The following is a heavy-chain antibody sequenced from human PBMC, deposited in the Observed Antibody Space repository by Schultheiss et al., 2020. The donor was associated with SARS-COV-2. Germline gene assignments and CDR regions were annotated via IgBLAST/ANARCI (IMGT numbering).Heavy chain of an antibody. CDR3: ARQPYGDYDDYYYGMDV. J-gene: IGHJ6*02. Sequence: GGSLRLSCAASGFTFSSYAMTWVRQAPGKGLEWVAVISYDGSNKYYADSVKGRFTISRDNSKNTLYLQMNSLRAEDTAVYYCARQPYGDYDDYYYGMDVWGQGTTVTVS. CDR2: ISYDGSNK. V-gene: IGHV3-30*01. CDR1: GFTFSSYA. D-gene: IGHD4-17*01.